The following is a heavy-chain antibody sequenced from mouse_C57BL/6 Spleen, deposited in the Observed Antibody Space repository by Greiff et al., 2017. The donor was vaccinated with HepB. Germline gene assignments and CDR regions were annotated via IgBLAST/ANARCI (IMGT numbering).Heavy chain of an antibody. V-gene: IGHV2-2*01. CDR3: ARSPYDYDGGLPY. D-gene: IGHD2-4*01. Sequence: VHLVESGPGLVQPSQSLSITCTVSGFSLTSYGVHWVRQSPGKGLEWLGVIWSGGSTDYNAAFISRLSISKDNAKSQVFFKMNSLQADDTAIYYCARSPYDYDGGLPYWGQGTLVTVSA. J-gene: IGHJ3*01. CDR2: IWSGGST. CDR1: GFSLTSYG.